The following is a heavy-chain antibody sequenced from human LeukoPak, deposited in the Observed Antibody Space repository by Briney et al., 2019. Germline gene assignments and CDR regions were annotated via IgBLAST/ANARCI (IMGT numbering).Heavy chain of an antibody. V-gene: IGHV3-21*01. CDR2: ISSSSSYI. CDR1: GFTFSRYS. J-gene: IGHJ3*02. D-gene: IGHD6-13*01. Sequence: EGSLRLSCAASGFTFSRYSMNWVRQAPGKGLEWVSPISSSSSYIYYADSVKGRFTISRDNAKNSLYLQMNSLRAEDTAVYYCARGQQQYSSSWYLIDIWGQGTMVTVSS. CDR3: ARGQQQYSSSWYLIDI.